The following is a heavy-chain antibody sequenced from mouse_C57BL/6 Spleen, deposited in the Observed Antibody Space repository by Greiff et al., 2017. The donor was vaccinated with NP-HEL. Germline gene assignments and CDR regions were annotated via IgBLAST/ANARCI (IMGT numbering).Heavy chain of an antibody. V-gene: IGHV5-17*01. D-gene: IGHD1-1*01. CDR2: ISSGSSTI. J-gene: IGHJ1*03. CDR3: ARRDSYGSSPHWYFDV. Sequence: EVQGVESGGGLVKPGGSLKLSCAASGFTFSDYGMHWVRQAPEKGREWVAYISSGSSTIYYADTVKGRFTISRDNAKNTLFLQMTSLRSEDTAMYYCARRDSYGSSPHWYFDVWGTGTTVTVSS. CDR1: GFTFSDYG.